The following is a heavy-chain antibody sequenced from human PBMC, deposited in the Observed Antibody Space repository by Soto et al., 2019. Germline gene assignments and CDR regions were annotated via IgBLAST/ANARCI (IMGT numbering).Heavy chain of an antibody. J-gene: IGHJ3*02. V-gene: IGHV3-48*02. CDR2: IDTISTRT. D-gene: IGHD7-27*01. CDR1: GFTFSTYS. CDR3: ARAKLTGDPREAFDI. Sequence: EAQLVESGGGLVQPGGSLRLSCAASGFTFSTYSMSWVRQAPGKGLEWISYIDTISTRTDYADSIKGRFAISRDNAKNSLYLQLNSLRDEDTALYYCARAKLTGDPREAFDIWGQGTMVTVSS.